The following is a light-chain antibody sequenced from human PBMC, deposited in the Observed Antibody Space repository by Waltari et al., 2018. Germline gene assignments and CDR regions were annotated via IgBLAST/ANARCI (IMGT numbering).Light chain of an antibody. J-gene: IGLJ3*02. V-gene: IGLV4-69*01. CDR3: QTWAPGFNWV. CDR2: IYGDGRH. Sequence: QFVLTQVPSASASLGASVRLTGTLTSGPSLFTIAWHRHHPQKGPRYLRKIYGDGRHDKGGGIPDRFSGSSSGAERYLTISSLQSDDEADYYCQTWAPGFNWVFGGGTKLTVV. CDR1: SGPSLFT.